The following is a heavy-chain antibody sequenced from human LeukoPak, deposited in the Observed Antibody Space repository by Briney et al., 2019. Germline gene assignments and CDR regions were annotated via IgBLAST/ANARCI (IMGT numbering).Heavy chain of an antibody. D-gene: IGHD4-17*01. CDR3: ARRSRGDYASYWYFDL. V-gene: IGHV1-69*13. CDR1: GGTFSSYA. J-gene: IGHJ2*01. Sequence: SVKVSCKASGGTFSSYAISWVRQAPGQGLEWMGGIIPIFGTANYAQKFQGRVTITADESTSTAYMELSSLRSEDTAVYYCARRSRGDYASYWYFDLWGRGTLVTVSS. CDR2: IIPIFGTA.